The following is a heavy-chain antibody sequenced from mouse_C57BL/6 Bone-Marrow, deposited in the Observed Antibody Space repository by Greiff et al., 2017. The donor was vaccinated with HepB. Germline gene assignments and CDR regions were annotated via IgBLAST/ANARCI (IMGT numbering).Heavy chain of an antibody. CDR3: ARGRGMVTTDY. CDR2: INPSTGGT. D-gene: IGHD2-2*01. Sequence: EVQLQQSGPELVKPGASVKISCKASGYSFTGYYMNWVKQSPEKSLEWIGEINPSTGGTTYNQKFKAKATLTVDKSSSTAYMQLKSLTSEDSAVYYCARGRGMVTTDYWGQGTTLTVSS. CDR1: GYSFTGYY. J-gene: IGHJ2*01. V-gene: IGHV1-42*01.